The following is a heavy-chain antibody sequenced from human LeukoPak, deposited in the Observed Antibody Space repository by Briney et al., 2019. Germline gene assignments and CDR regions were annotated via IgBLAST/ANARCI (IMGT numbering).Heavy chain of an antibody. J-gene: IGHJ6*02. CDR1: GYIFTSYG. V-gene: IGHV1-18*01. CDR3: ARELGTYYDFWSGYYTGPSGMDV. D-gene: IGHD3-3*01. Sequence: SVKFSCKASGYIFTSYGISWVRQAPGQGLEWMGWISAYNGNTNYARKLQGRVTMTTDTSTSTAYMELRSLRSDDTAVYYCARELGTYYDFWSGYYTGPSGMDVWGQGTTVTVSS. CDR2: ISAYNGNT.